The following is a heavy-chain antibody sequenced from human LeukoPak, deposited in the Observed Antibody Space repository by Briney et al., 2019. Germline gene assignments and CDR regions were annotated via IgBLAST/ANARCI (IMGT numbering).Heavy chain of an antibody. J-gene: IGHJ6*03. Sequence: GGSLRLSCAASGFTFSSYAMSWVRQTPGKGLEWVSAISGSGGSTYYADSVKGRFTISRDNSKNTLYLQMNSLRAEDTAVYYCAKVTVATISTYYYYYMDVWGKGTTVTVSS. CDR1: GFTFSSYA. CDR3: AKVTVATISTYYYYYMDV. V-gene: IGHV3-23*01. CDR2: ISGSGGST. D-gene: IGHD5-12*01.